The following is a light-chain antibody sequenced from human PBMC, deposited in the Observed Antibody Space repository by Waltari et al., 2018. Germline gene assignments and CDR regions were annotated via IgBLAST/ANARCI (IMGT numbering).Light chain of an antibody. V-gene: IGLV8-61*01. J-gene: IGLJ3*02. CDR3: LIYMGSGIWV. CDR1: SGALSTPSY. CDR2: KGS. Sequence: QTVATQEPSLSVSPAGTFTLHCTFSSGALSTPSYLPWYQQAPGRPPRTLVYKGSTRSSGVPDRFSGSILGNKAALTITGAQADDENDYYCLIYMGSGIWVFGGGTKLTVL.